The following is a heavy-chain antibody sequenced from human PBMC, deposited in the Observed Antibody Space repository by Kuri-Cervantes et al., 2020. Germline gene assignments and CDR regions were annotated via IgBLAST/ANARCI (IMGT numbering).Heavy chain of an antibody. V-gene: IGHV3-47*01. D-gene: IGHD2-8*02. Sequence: GGSLRLSCAASGFTFCGYSMNWVRRAPGKGLEWVSAIGTGGYTYYADSVMGRFNISRDNAKKSSYLHMNSLIAEDMAVYYCARQENRTGGVCYHFDYWGQGTLVTVSS. J-gene: IGHJ4*02. CDR1: GFTFCGYS. CDR2: IGTGGYT. CDR3: ARQENRTGGVCYHFDY.